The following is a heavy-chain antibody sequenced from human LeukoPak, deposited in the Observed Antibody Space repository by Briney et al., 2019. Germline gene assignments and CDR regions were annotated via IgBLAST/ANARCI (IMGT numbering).Heavy chain of an antibody. CDR2: ISRSGSTK. CDR1: GFTFSDYN. D-gene: IGHD2-15*01. CDR3: ASPLRYCSAGNCSSGGLGSMDV. Sequence: MTGGSLRLSCAASGFTFSDYNMRWIRQAPGKGLEWVSSISRSGSTKYYADSVKGRFTISRDNAKNSLFLQMNSLRGEDTAVYYCASPLRYCSAGNCSSGGLGSMDVWGKGTTATIS. J-gene: IGHJ6*03. V-gene: IGHV3-11*01.